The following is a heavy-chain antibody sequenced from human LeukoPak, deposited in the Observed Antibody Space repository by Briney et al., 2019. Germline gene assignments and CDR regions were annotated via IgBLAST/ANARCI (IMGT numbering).Heavy chain of an antibody. J-gene: IGHJ4*02. CDR1: GFTFRNFA. D-gene: IGHD2-15*01. CDR2: IGGGDT. CDR3: AKDGQSFNSLYDYFDS. V-gene: IGHV3-23*01. Sequence: PGGSLRLSCSASGFTFRNFAISWVRQAPGKDLEWVSSIGGGDTHYADSVKGRFTISRDDSRSTVDLQMSSLRAEDTAVYYCAKDGQSFNSLYDYFDSWGQGTLVTVSS.